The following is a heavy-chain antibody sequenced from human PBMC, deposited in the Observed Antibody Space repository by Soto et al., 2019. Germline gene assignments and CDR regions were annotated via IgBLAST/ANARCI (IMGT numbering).Heavy chain of an antibody. Sequence: PGGSLRLSCAASGFTFSSYAMSWVRQAPGKGLEWVSAISGSGGSTYYADSVKGRFTISRDNSKNTLYLQMNSLRAKDTAVYYCAKVKGEGIAVAGTAINYYYYGMDVWGQGTTVTVSS. CDR3: AKVKGEGIAVAGTAINYYYYGMDV. J-gene: IGHJ6*02. CDR2: ISGSGGST. D-gene: IGHD6-19*01. CDR1: GFTFSSYA. V-gene: IGHV3-23*01.